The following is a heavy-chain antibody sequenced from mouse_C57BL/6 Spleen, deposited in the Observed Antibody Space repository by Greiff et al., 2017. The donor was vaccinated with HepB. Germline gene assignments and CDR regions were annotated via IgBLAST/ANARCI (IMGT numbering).Heavy chain of an antibody. CDR2: IYPGDGDT. J-gene: IGHJ4*01. V-gene: IGHV1-82*01. CDR3: ARSRSYYGMMDY. Sequence: QVQLKESGPELVKPGASVKISCKASGYAFSSSWMNWVKQRPGKGLEWIGRIYPGDGDTNYNGKFKGKATLTADKSSSTAYMQLSSLTSEDSAVYFCARSRSYYGMMDYWGQGTSVTVSS. D-gene: IGHD1-1*01. CDR1: GYAFSSSW.